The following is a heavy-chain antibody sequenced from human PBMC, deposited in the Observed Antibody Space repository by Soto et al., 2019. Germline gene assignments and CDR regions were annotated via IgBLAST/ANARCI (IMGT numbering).Heavy chain of an antibody. CDR1: GSTFDDYA. V-gene: IGHV3-9*01. D-gene: IGHD6-13*01. CDR3: VKDESINWYSGHFRH. Sequence: EVQLVESGGGLVQPGRSLRRSCAASGSTFDDYAMHWVRRVAGKGLEWVSGINWNSGSIGYGDSVKGRFAISRDNAKNSLHLQMNSLSAEDTAFYYCVKDESINWYSGHFRHWGQGTLVTVSS. J-gene: IGHJ1*01. CDR2: INWNSGSI.